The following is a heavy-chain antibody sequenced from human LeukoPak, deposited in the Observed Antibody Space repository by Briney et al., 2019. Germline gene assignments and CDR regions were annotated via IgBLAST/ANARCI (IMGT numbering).Heavy chain of an antibody. CDR1: GYSFTTYW. Sequence: GESLKISCKGSGYSFTTYWIGWVRQMPGKGLEWMGIIYPGDSDTRYSPSFQGQVTISADKSISTAYLQWSSLKASDTAMYYCARNIGGSGSYYNGFDPWGQGTLVTVSS. CDR2: IYPGDSDT. D-gene: IGHD3-10*01. V-gene: IGHV5-51*01. CDR3: ARNIGGSGSYYNGFDP. J-gene: IGHJ5*02.